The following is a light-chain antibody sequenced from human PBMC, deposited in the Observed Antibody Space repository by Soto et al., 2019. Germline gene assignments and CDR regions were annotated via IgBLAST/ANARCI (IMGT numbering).Light chain of an antibody. Sequence: QSALTQPASVSGSPGQSITISCTGTSSDVGGYNYVSWYQQHPGQAPTLMIYDVSNRPSGVSTRFSGSKSGNTASLTISGLQAEDEADYYRSSYTSSSIPVFGGGTKLTVL. J-gene: IGLJ2*01. CDR3: SSYTSSSIPV. CDR2: DVS. CDR1: SSDVGGYNY. V-gene: IGLV2-14*01.